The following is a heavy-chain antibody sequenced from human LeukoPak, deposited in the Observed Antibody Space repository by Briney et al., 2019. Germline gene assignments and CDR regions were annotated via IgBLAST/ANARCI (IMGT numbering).Heavy chain of an antibody. CDR3: ASVRWELGEFDY. V-gene: IGHV4-4*02. CDR2: IYHSGST. Sequence: GTLSLTCAVSGGSISSSNWWSWVRQPPGKGLEWIGEIYHSGSTNYNPSLKSRVTISVDKSKNQFSLRLSSVTAADTAVYYCASVRWELGEFDYWGQGTLVTVSS. CDR1: GGSISSSNW. J-gene: IGHJ4*02. D-gene: IGHD1-26*01.